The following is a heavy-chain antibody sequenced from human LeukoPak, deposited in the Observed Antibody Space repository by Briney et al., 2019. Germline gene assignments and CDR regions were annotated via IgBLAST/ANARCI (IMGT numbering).Heavy chain of an antibody. CDR3: ARSFIVGTYYFDY. Sequence: GGSLRLSCAASGFTVSSNYMSWVRQAPGKGLEWVSVIYSGGSTYYADSVKGRFTISRDNSKNTLYLQMNSLRAEDTAVYYCARSFIVGTYYFDYWGQGTLVTVSS. J-gene: IGHJ4*02. V-gene: IGHV3-66*01. D-gene: IGHD1-26*01. CDR1: GFTVSSNY. CDR2: IYSGGST.